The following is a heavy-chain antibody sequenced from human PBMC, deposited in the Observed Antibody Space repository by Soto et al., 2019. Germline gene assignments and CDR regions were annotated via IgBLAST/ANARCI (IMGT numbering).Heavy chain of an antibody. CDR1: GFTFSSYA. V-gene: IGHV3-23*01. CDR2: ISGSGGST. J-gene: IGHJ4*02. CDR3: AKVRYLGWAVAGIYYFDY. D-gene: IGHD6-19*01. Sequence: GGSLRLSCAASGFTFSSYAMSWVRQAPGKGLEWVSAISGSGGSTYYADSVKGRFTISRDNSKNTLYLQMNSLRAEDTAVYYCAKVRYLGWAVAGIYYFDYWGQGTLVTVSS.